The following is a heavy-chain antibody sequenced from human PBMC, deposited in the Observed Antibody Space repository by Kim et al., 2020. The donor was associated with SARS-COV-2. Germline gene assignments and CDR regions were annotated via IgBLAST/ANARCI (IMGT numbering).Heavy chain of an antibody. CDR2: IIPIFGTA. Sequence: SVKVSCKASGGTFSSYAISWVRQAPGQGLEWMGGIIPIFGTANYAQKFQGRVTITADESTSTAYMELSSLRSEDTAVYYCARDGYNFDSAFDIWGQGTMVTVSS. V-gene: IGHV1-69*13. CDR3: ARDGYNFDSAFDI. CDR1: GGTFSSYA. J-gene: IGHJ3*02. D-gene: IGHD5-12*01.